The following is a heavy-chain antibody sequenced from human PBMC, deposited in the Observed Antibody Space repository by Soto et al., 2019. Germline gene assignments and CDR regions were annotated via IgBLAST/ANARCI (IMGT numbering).Heavy chain of an antibody. CDR1: GFTFSSYE. CDR2: ISSSGSTI. CDR3: ARAGIAVAGMFDY. Sequence: GGSLRLSCAASGFTFSSYEMNWVRQAPGKGLEWVSYISSSGSTIYYADSVKGRFTISRDNAKNSLYLQMNSLRAEDTAVYYCARAGIAVAGMFDYWGQGTLVTV. J-gene: IGHJ4*02. D-gene: IGHD6-19*01. V-gene: IGHV3-48*03.